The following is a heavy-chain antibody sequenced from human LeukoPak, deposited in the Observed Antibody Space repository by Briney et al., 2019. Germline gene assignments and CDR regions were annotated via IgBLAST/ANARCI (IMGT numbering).Heavy chain of an antibody. J-gene: IGHJ4*02. CDR3: AKSGGSYPYYFDY. V-gene: IGHV3-23*01. D-gene: IGHD1-26*01. Sequence: GGSLRLSCAASGFTFSSYAMSWVRQAPGKGLEWVSAISGSGDNTYYTDSVKGRFTISRDNSKNTLYLQMNSLRAEDTAVYYCAKSGGSYPYYFDYWGQGTLVTVSS. CDR1: GFTFSSYA. CDR2: ISGSGDNT.